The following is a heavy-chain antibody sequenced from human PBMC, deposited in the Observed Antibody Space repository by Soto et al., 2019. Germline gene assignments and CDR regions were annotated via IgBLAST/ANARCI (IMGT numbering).Heavy chain of an antibody. J-gene: IGHJ4*02. CDR1: GFTFSSYA. D-gene: IGHD1-26*01. V-gene: IGHV3-30-3*01. CDR2: ISYDGSNK. CDR3: AREAPGNSCYFDY. Sequence: GGSLRLSCAASGFTFSSYAMHWVRQAPGKGLEWVAVISYDGSNKYYADSVKGRFTISRDNSKNTLYLQMNSLRAEDTAVYYCAREAPGNSCYFDYWGQGTLVTVSS.